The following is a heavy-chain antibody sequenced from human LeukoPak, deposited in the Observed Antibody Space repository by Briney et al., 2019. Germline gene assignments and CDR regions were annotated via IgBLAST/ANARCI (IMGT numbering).Heavy chain of an antibody. Sequence: SETLSLTCTVSGYSISSGFYWGWIRQPPGKGLEWIGSIYHSGSTHYNSSLRSRVTISLDTSKNQLSLKLSSVTTADTAVYYCARAVGLTQGGTFDYWGQGTLVTVSS. CDR2: IYHSGST. CDR3: ARAVGLTQGGTFDY. J-gene: IGHJ4*02. D-gene: IGHD1-26*01. CDR1: GYSISSGFY. V-gene: IGHV4-38-2*02.